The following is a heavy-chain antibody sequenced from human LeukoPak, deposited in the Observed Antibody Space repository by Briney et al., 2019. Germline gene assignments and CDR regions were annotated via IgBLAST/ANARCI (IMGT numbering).Heavy chain of an antibody. J-gene: IGHJ4*02. Sequence: SETLSLTCSVSGVSVGSAGYYWSWIRQPPGGGLEWIGYIYYISNTNYNPSLKSRVTMSLNPSGNQFSLKLDSVTAADTAMYYCARTQSQSGSYRFYFGYWGQGTLVTVSS. CDR2: IYYISNT. CDR1: GVSVGSAGYY. D-gene: IGHD1-26*01. V-gene: IGHV4-61*08. CDR3: ARTQSQSGSYRFYFGY.